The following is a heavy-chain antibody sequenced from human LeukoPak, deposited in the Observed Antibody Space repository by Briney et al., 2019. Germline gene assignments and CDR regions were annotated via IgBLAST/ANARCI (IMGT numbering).Heavy chain of an antibody. CDR3: ARAPPYYDILTGYYKSYYYYGMDV. Sequence: SETLSLTCAVYGGSFSGCYWSWIRQPPGKGLEWIGEINHSGSTNYNPSLKSRVTISVDTSKNQFSLKLSSVTAADTAVYYCARAPPYYDILTGYYKSYYYYGMDVWGQGTRSPSP. V-gene: IGHV4-34*01. D-gene: IGHD3-9*01. CDR1: GGSFSGCY. J-gene: IGHJ6*02. CDR2: INHSGST.